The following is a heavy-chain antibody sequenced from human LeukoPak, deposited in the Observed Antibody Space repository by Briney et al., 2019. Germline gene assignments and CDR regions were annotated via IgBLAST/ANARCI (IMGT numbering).Heavy chain of an antibody. CDR1: DFTFRNAW. CDR3: TKVRYCSNKRCPRRHDYMEV. J-gene: IGHJ6*03. Sequence: GGSLRLSCAASDFTFRNAWMTWVRQAPGEGLEWVGRIKDKIDGGTTDYTAPVKGRFTISRDDSRNTVYLEMNSLKAEEPGVYYCTKVRYCSNKRCPRRHDYMEVWGKGTTVTVSS. V-gene: IGHV3-15*01. CDR2: IKDKIDGGTT. D-gene: IGHD2-15*01.